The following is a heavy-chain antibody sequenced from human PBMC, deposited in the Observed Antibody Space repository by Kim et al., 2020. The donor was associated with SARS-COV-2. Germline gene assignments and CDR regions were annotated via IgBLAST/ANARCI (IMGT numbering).Heavy chain of an antibody. V-gene: IGHV4-59*08. CDR2: IYYSGST. D-gene: IGHD2-2*02. J-gene: IGHJ5*02. Sequence: SETLSLTCTVSGGSISSYYWSWIRQHPGKGLEWIGYIYYSGSTNYNPSLKSRVTISVDTSKNQFSLKLSSVTAADTAVYYCARQYCSSTSCYSPRANWFDPWGQGTLVTVSS. CDR1: GGSISSYY. CDR3: ARQYCSSTSCYSPRANWFDP.